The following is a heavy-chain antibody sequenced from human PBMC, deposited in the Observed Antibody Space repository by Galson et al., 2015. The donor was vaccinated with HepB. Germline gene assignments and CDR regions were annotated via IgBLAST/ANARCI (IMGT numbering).Heavy chain of an antibody. Sequence: SETLSLTCTVSGGSISSYYWGWIRQPPGKGLEWIGYIYYSGSTNYNPSLKSRVTISVDTSKNQFSLKLSSVTAADTAVYYCARDSEPLSGGYYYYYYGMDVWGQGTTATVSS. V-gene: IGHV4-59*01. D-gene: IGHD1-26*01. J-gene: IGHJ6*02. CDR2: IYYSGST. CDR3: ARDSEPLSGGYYYYYYGMDV. CDR1: GGSISSYY.